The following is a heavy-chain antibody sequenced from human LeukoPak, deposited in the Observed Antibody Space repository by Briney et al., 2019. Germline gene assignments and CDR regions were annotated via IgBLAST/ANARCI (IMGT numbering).Heavy chain of an antibody. V-gene: IGHV4-4*07. J-gene: IGHJ6*02. CDR3: ARNALLSDSDYGMDV. CDR1: GDSISNYY. D-gene: IGHD3-9*01. Sequence: SETLSLTCTVSGDSISNYYWSWIRQPAGKGLEWIGRIYSSGITNYSPSLKSRVTMTVDASKNQFSLKVTSVTAADTAVYYCARNALLSDSDYGMDVWGQGTTVTVSS. CDR2: IYSSGIT.